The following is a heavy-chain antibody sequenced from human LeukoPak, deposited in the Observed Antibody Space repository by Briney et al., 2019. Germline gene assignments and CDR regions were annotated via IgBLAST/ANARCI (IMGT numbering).Heavy chain of an antibody. V-gene: IGHV3-30-3*01. CDR1: GFTFSSYA. CDR3: ARDPGVRGVIRRYFDY. J-gene: IGHJ4*02. Sequence: PGGSLRLSCAASGFTFSSYAMHWVRQAPGKGLEWVAVISYYGSNKYYADSVKGRFTISRDISKNTLYLQMNSLRAEDTAVYYCARDPGVRGVIRRYFDYWGQGTLVTVSS. CDR2: ISYYGSNK. D-gene: IGHD3-10*01.